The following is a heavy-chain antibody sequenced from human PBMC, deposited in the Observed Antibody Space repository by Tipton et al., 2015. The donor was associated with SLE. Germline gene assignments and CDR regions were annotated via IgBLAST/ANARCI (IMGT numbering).Heavy chain of an antibody. CDR2: IHYSGKT. CDR3: ARVDRGPRYFDL. CDR1: GGSIDYHY. J-gene: IGHJ2*01. Sequence: TLSLTCTVSGGSIDYHYWSWIRQTPGKGLEYICFIHYSGKTDSHPSLKSRVTMSVDTPKNQFSLRVRSVTAADTAVYYCARVDRGPRYFDLWGRGTLVTVSS. V-gene: IGHV4-59*08. D-gene: IGHD5-12*01.